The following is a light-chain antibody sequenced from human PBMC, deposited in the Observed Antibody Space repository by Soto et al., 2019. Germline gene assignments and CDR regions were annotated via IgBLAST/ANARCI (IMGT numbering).Light chain of an antibody. CDR3: CSYAGDYVYV. Sequence: QSALTQSASVSGSPGQSITIPCTGTSSDVGSYNLVSWFQQHPGKVPKLIIYEGTKRPSGVSDRFSGSKSGNTASLTISGLQAEDEADYYCCSYAGDYVYVFGTGTKVTVL. CDR1: SSDVGSYNL. V-gene: IGLV2-23*01. CDR2: EGT. J-gene: IGLJ1*01.